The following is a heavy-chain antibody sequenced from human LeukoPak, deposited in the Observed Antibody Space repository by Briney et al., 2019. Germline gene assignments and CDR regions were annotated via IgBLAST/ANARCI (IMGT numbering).Heavy chain of an antibody. D-gene: IGHD2-21*02. J-gene: IGHJ6*03. CDR3: AKSYCGGDCYRVNYYYMDV. CDR1: GFTVSSNY. Sequence: GGSLRLSCAASGFTVSSNYMSWVRQAPGKGLEWVSVIYSGGSTYYADSVKGRFTISRDNSKNTLYLQMNSLRAEDTAVYYCAKSYCGGDCYRVNYYYMDVWGKGTTVTVSS. CDR2: IYSGGST. V-gene: IGHV3-53*01.